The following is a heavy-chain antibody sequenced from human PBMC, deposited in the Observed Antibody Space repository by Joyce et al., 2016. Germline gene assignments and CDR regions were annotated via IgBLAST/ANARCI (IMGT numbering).Heavy chain of an antibody. J-gene: IGHJ5*02. CDR2: MDARDSYN. CDR3: ARHVTDWFDP. Sequence: EVQLVQSGAEVKKPGESLSISCKGSGYSVTSHWISWGRQMPGKGLEWMGRMDARDSYNDYGPSFEGHVTISVDKTISAAYLQCGSLRASDTAIYDCARHVTDWFDPWGQGTLVTVSS. CDR1: GYSVTSHW. D-gene: IGHD3-10*02. V-gene: IGHV5-10-1*03.